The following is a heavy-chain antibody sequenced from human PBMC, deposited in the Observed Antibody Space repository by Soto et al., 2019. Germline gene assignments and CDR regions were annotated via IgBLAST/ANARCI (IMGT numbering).Heavy chain of an antibody. Sequence: ASVKVSCKASGYTFTSYFISWVRQAPGQGLEWMGWISAYNGNTNYAQKLQGRVTMTTDTSTSTAYMELRSLRSDDTAVYYCARVSAILPATYFDSWCLGTVLTVSS. CDR1: GYTFTSYF. J-gene: IGHJ4*02. V-gene: IGHV1-18*01. CDR3: ARVSAILPATYFDS. D-gene: IGHD2-15*01. CDR2: ISAYNGNT.